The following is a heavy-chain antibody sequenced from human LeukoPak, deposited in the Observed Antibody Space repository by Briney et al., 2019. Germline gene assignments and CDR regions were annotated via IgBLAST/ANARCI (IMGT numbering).Heavy chain of an antibody. CDR3: ARDGDTVLTRGYYYYMDV. D-gene: IGHD4-23*01. CDR1: GFTFRIYN. J-gene: IGHJ6*03. CDR2: ITYDGSEK. Sequence: GGSLRLSCAASGFTFRIYNMHWVRQAPGKGLEWVAVITYDGSEKYYAESVKGRFTISRDNSKDTLYLQMNSLRAEDTAVYYCARDGDTVLTRGYYYYMDVWGKGTTVTVSS. V-gene: IGHV3-30*03.